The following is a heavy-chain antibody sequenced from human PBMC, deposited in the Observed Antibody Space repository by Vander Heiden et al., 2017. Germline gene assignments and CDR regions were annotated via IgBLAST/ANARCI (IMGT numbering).Heavy chain of an antibody. CDR3: TRDSITMVRGVITKFDY. CDR2: IRSKAYGGTT. J-gene: IGHJ4*02. Sequence: EVQLVESGGGLVKPGRSLRLSCTASGFTFGDYAMSWFRQAPGKGLEWVGFIRSKAYGGTTEYAESVKGRFTISRDDSKSIAYLQMNSLKTEDTAVYYCTRDSITMVRGVITKFDYWGQGTLVTVSS. CDR1: GFTFGDYA. D-gene: IGHD3-10*01. V-gene: IGHV3-49*05.